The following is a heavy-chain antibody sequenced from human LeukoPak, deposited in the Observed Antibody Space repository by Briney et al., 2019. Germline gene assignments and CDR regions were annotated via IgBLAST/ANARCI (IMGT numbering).Heavy chain of an antibody. CDR1: GGSISSYY. J-gene: IGHJ6*03. CDR2: IYTSGST. Sequence: SETLSLTCTVSGGSISSYYWSWIRQPAGKGLEWIGRIYTSGSTKYNPSLKSRVTMSVDTSKNQFSLKLSSVTAADTAVYYCAGQNYYYYYMDVWGKGTTVTVSS. CDR3: AGQNYYYYYMDV. V-gene: IGHV4-4*07.